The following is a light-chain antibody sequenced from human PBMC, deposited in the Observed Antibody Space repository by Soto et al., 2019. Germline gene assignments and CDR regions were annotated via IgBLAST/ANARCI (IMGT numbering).Light chain of an antibody. Sequence: QSVLTQPASGSGSPGQSITISCTGTSSDIGIFNYVSWYQQHPGKAPKLIIYEVTNRPSGVSDRFSGSKSGSTASLNISGLQADDEADYYCSSYTSSSALGVFGGGTKLTVL. CDR3: SSYTSSSALGV. CDR2: EVT. CDR1: SSDIGIFNY. V-gene: IGLV2-14*01. J-gene: IGLJ3*02.